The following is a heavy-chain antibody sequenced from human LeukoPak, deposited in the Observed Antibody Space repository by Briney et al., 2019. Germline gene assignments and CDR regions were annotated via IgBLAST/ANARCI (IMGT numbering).Heavy chain of an antibody. J-gene: IGHJ4*02. V-gene: IGHV3-66*01. Sequence: GGSLRLSCAASGFTVSSSYMSWVRQAPGKGLEWVSVIYSGGTTDYADSVKGRFTISRDNSKNTLYLQMNSLRAEDTAVYYCARGIVVIPAATGRTDYWGQGTLVTVSS. CDR1: GFTVSSSY. D-gene: IGHD2-2*01. CDR3: ARGIVVIPAATGRTDY. CDR2: IYSGGTT.